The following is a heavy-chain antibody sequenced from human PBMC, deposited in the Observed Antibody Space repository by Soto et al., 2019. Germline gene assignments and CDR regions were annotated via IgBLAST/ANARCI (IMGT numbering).Heavy chain of an antibody. D-gene: IGHD3-22*01. CDR1: GGSITTYY. V-gene: IGHV4-59*01. J-gene: IGHJ4*02. Sequence: TLSLTCTVSGGSITTYYWSWIRQPPGKGLEWIGHTSYSGSTNYNPSLKSRVTISIDTSKNQFSLRLTSVTAADTAVYYCARAVGSRNYYDISGFYSGYYFDYWGQGIRVTVSS. CDR3: ARAVGSRNYYDISGFYSGYYFDY. CDR2: TSYSGST.